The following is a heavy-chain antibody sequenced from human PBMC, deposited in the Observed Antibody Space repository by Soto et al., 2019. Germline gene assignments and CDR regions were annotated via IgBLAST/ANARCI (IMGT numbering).Heavy chain of an antibody. CDR3: ARRPTSSGYYYVSNFDY. J-gene: IGHJ4*02. V-gene: IGHV3-9*01. D-gene: IGHD3-22*01. CDR2: ISWNSGSI. CDR1: GFTFDDYA. Sequence: SLRLSCAASGFTFDDYAMHWVRQAPGKGLEWVSGISWNSGSIGYADSVKGRFTISRDNAKNSLYLQMNSLRAEDTAVYYCARRPTSSGYYYVSNFDYWGQGTLVTVSS.